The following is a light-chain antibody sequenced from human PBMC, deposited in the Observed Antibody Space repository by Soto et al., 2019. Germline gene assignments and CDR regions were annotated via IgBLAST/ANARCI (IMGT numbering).Light chain of an antibody. Sequence: SVLTQPASVSGAPGQASSISCTGTSSDVGSYNLVSWYQQHPGKAPKLMIYEGSKRPSGVSNRFSGSKSGNTASLTISGLQAEDEADYYCCSYAGSSTFLYVFGTGTKVTVL. J-gene: IGLJ1*01. CDR1: SSDVGSYNL. CDR2: EGS. CDR3: CSYAGSSTFLYV. V-gene: IGLV2-23*03.